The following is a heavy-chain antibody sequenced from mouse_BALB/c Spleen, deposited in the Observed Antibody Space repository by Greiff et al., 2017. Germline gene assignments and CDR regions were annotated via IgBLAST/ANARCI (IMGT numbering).Heavy chain of an antibody. V-gene: IGHV1-87*01. D-gene: IGHD2-1*01. CDR2: IYPGDGDT. J-gene: IGHJ4*01. CDR1: GYTFTSYW. CDR3: ARSGGKDYAMDY. Sequence: VQLQQSGAELARPGASVKLSCKASGYTFTSYWMQWVKQRPGQGLEWIGAIYPGDGDTRYTQKFKGKATLTADKSSSTAYMQLSSLASEDSAVYYCARSGGKDYAMDYWGQGTSVTVSS.